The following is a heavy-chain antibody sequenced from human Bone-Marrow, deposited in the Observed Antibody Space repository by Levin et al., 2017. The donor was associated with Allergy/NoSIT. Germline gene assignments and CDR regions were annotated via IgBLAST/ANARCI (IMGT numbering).Heavy chain of an antibody. J-gene: IGHJ5*02. V-gene: IGHV1-18*01. CDR1: GYTFTSYG. CDR2: ISAYNGNT. CDR3: ARAPYNWNYWFDP. Sequence: GGSLRLSCKASGYTFTSYGISWVRQAPGQGLEWMGWISAYNGNTNYAQKLQGRVTMTTDTSTSTAYMELRSLRSDDTAVYYCARAPYNWNYWFDPWGQGTLVTVSS. D-gene: IGHD1-7*01.